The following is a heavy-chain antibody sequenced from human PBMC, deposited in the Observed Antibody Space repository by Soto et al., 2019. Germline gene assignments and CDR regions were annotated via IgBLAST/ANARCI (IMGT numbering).Heavy chain of an antibody. Sequence: PGGSLRLSCAASEFTFTDYAMHWVCLAPGKGLEGVAVISYDGSNQNYADSVKGRFTISRDNSKNTLYLQMNSLRAEDTAVYYCGRDLSGGGDDCWGQGTLVPVSS. CDR3: GRDLSGGGDDC. D-gene: IGHD3-16*01. V-gene: IGHV3-30-3*01. CDR1: EFTFTDYA. J-gene: IGHJ4*02. CDR2: ISYDGSNQ.